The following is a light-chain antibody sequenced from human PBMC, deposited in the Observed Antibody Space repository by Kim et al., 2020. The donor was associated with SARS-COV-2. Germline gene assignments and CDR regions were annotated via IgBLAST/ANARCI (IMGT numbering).Light chain of an antibody. CDR3: KQRHKSST. V-gene: IGKV3-11*01. CDR1: QSVDGY. CDR2: NAS. Sequence: EIVLTQSPATLSLSPGDGATLSCKASQSVDGYLAWLQQKPGQAPSLLISNASNRAAGVPARFSGSVSGTDFTLTISGLEPEDFSVYDCKQRHKSSTFGRGARLEIK. J-gene: IGKJ5*01.